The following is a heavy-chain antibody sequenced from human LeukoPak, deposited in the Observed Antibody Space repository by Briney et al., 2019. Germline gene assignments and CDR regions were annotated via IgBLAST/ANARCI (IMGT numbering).Heavy chain of an antibody. D-gene: IGHD3-22*01. CDR1: GLTLSSYG. J-gene: IGHJ3*02. V-gene: IGHV3-30*03. Sequence: GRSLRLSCAAPGLTLSSYGMHWVRQAPGKGLEWVAVISDDGSTQYYAASVQGRFTISRDNAKNTLYLQMNSLRAEDTAVYYCSSYWDAFDIWGQGTMVTVSS. CDR2: ISDDGSTQ. CDR3: SSYWDAFDI.